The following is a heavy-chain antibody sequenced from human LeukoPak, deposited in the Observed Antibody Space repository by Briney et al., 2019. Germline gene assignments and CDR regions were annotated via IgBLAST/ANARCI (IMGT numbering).Heavy chain of an antibody. CDR2: ISSNSRNI. CDR1: GFTFSNYG. CDR3: AKSRGLSLPMSRYFDY. J-gene: IGHJ4*02. Sequence: GGSLRLSCAASGFTFSNYGMDWVRQAPGKGLEWVSYISSNSRNIDYAQSVKGRFTVSTDNSKNTLYLQMNSLRAEDTAVYYCAKSRGLSLPMSRYFDYWGQGTVVTVSS. D-gene: IGHD3-10*01. V-gene: IGHV3-48*01.